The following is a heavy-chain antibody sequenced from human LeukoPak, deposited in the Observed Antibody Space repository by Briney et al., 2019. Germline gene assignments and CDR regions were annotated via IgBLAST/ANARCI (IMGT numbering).Heavy chain of an antibody. D-gene: IGHD1-26*01. CDR3: AKSHSGNYYIFPY. CDR1: GFTFSSYA. Sequence: GGSLRLSCAASGFTFSSYAMSWVRQAPVKGLEWVSAISGSGGSTYYADSVKGRFTISRDNSKNTLYLQMNSLRAEDTAVYYCAKSHSGNYYIFPYWGQGTLVTVSS. J-gene: IGHJ4*02. V-gene: IGHV3-23*01. CDR2: ISGSGGST.